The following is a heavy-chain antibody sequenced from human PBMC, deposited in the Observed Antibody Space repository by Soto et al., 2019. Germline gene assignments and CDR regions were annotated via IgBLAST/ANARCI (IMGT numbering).Heavy chain of an antibody. Sequence: LSLTCAASGFTFSSYAMSWVRQAPGKGLEWVSAISGSGGSTYYADSVKGRFTISRDNSKNTLYLQMNSLRAEDTAVYYCAKDWQQWVFDYWGQGTLVTVSS. D-gene: IGHD6-19*01. V-gene: IGHV3-23*01. J-gene: IGHJ4*02. CDR3: AKDWQQWVFDY. CDR1: GFTFSSYA. CDR2: ISGSGGST.